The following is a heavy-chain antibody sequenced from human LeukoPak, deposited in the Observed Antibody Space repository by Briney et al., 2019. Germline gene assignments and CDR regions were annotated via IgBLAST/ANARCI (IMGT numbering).Heavy chain of an antibody. CDR3: TTDYQRYCTNGVCYRRYFQH. V-gene: IGHV3-15*01. D-gene: IGHD2-8*01. CDR2: IKSKTDGGTT. Sequence: PGGSLRLSCAASGFTFDDYGMSWVRQAPGKGLEWVGRIKSKTDGGTTDYAAPVKGRFTISRDDSKNTLYLQMNSLKTEDTAVYYCTTDYQRYCTNGVCYRRYFQHWGQGTLVTGSS. CDR1: GFTFDDYG. J-gene: IGHJ1*01.